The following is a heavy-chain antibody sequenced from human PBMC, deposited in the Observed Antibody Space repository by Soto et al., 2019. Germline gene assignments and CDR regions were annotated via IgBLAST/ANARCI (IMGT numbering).Heavy chain of an antibody. J-gene: IGHJ6*02. V-gene: IGHV3-30-3*01. CDR3: ARDQETGYSSSGSYYYYGMDV. CDR1: GFTFSSYA. CDR2: ISYDGSNK. D-gene: IGHD6-13*01. Sequence: GGSLRLSCAASGFTFSSYAMHWVRQAPGKGLEWVAVISYDGSNKYYADSVKGRFTISRDNSKNTLYLQMNSLRAEDTAVYYCARDQETGYSSSGSYYYYGMDVWGQGTTVTVSS.